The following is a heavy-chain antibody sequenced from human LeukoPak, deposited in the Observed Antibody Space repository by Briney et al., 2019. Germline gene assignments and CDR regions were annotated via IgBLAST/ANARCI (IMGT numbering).Heavy chain of an antibody. V-gene: IGHV3-23*01. CDR1: GFTFSSNA. J-gene: IGHJ6*02. CDR2: ISGSGGST. D-gene: IGHD2/OR15-2a*01. Sequence: GGSLRLSCGASGFTFSSNAMSWVRQAPGKGPEWVSAISGSGGSTYYADSVKGRFTISRDNYKNTLHLQMNSLRAEDTAVYYCARLFQGYYYGMDVWGQGTTVTVSS. CDR3: ARLFQGYYYGMDV.